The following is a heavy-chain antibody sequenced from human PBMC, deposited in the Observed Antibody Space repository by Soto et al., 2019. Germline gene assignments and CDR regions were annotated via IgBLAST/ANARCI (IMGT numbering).Heavy chain of an antibody. CDR2: IYYSGST. CDR1: GGSISSGGYY. J-gene: IGHJ5*02. Sequence: SETLSLTCTVSGGSISSGGYYWSWIRQHPGKGLEWIGYIYYSGSTYYNPSLESRVTISVDTSKNQFSLRLSSVTAADTAVYYCAREEVAYYGSGSYNWFDPWGQGTLVTVSS. V-gene: IGHV4-31*03. CDR3: AREEVAYYGSGSYNWFDP. D-gene: IGHD3-10*01.